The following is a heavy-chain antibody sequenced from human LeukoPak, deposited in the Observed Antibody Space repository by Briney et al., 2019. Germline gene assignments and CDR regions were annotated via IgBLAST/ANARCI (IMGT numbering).Heavy chain of an antibody. CDR3: ANSGDIVATTYYFDY. CDR2: IRYDGSNK. Sequence: GGSLRLSCAASGFTFSSYGMHWVRQAPGKGLEWVAFIRYDGSNKYYADSVKGRFTISRDNSKNTLYLQMNSLRAEDTAVYYCANSGDIVATTYYFDYWGQGTLVTVS. J-gene: IGHJ4*02. D-gene: IGHD5-12*01. V-gene: IGHV3-30*02. CDR1: GFTFSSYG.